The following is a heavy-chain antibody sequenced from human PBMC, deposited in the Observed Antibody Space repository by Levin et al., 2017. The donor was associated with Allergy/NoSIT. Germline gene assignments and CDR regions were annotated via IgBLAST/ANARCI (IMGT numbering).Heavy chain of an antibody. D-gene: IGHD5-18*01. CDR1: GGSISSGGYS. V-gene: IGHV4-30-2*01. CDR2: IYLSGST. J-gene: IGHJ4*02. Sequence: SCAVSGGSISSGGYSWSGIRQPPGKGLEWIGNIYLSGSTNDNPSLKSRVTMSVDRSKNQFSLKLSYVTAADTAVYYCARVAGYSYGYYFDYWGPGTLVTVSS. CDR3: ARVAGYSYGYYFDY.